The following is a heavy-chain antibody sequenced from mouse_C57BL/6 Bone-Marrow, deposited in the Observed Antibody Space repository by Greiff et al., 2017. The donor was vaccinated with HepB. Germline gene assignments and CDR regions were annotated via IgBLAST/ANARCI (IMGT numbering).Heavy chain of an antibody. CDR3: ARASSGYYFDY. Sequence: VMLVESGAELARPGASVKLSCKASGYTFTSYGISWVKQRTGQGLEWIGEIYPRSGNTYYNEKFKGKATLTADKSSSTAYMELRSLTSEDSAVYFCARASSGYYFDYWGQGTTLTVSS. J-gene: IGHJ2*01. D-gene: IGHD3-2*02. CDR1: GYTFTSYG. CDR2: IYPRSGNT. V-gene: IGHV1-81*01.